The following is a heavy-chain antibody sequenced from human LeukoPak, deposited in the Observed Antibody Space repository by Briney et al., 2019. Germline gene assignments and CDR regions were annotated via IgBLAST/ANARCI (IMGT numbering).Heavy chain of an antibody. D-gene: IGHD3-3*01. CDR1: GYTFTSYG. CDR3: ARSPNSITIFGVDLYATPYYFDY. J-gene: IGHJ4*02. V-gene: IGHV1-18*01. Sequence: ASVKVSCKASGYTFTSYGISWVRQAPGQGLEWMGWISAYNGNTNYAQKLQGRVAMTTDTTTSTAYMELRSLRSDDAAVYYCARSPNSITIFGVDLYATPYYFDYWGQGTLVTVSS. CDR2: ISAYNGNT.